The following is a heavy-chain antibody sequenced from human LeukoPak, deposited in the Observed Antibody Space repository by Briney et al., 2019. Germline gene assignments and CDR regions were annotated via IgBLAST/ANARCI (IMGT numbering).Heavy chain of an antibody. CDR3: ARDHDDGDYFFDY. CDR2: LYRGGTA. D-gene: IGHD4-17*01. CDR1: GFTVSSHY. Sequence: PGGSLRLSRAASGFTVSSHYMTWVRQAPGKGLEWVSVLYRGGTANYADSVQGRFTISRDNSKNTLYLQMNSLRAEDTAVYYCARDHDDGDYFFDYWGQGTLVTVSS. V-gene: IGHV3-66*01. J-gene: IGHJ4*02.